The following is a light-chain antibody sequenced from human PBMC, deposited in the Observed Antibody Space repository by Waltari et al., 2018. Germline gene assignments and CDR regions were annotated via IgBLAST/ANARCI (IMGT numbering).Light chain of an antibody. J-gene: IGLJ2*01. V-gene: IGLV1-44*01. CDR2: GNN. Sequence: QSVLTQPPSASGTPGQTVSISCSGGSSNIAVNTVNWYQQLPGMAPKLLINGNNQQPSAVPDRFSGSKSGTSASLAISGLQSEDEADYYCAAWDDSLYGRVFGGGTKLTVL. CDR1: SSNIAVNT. CDR3: AAWDDSLYGRV.